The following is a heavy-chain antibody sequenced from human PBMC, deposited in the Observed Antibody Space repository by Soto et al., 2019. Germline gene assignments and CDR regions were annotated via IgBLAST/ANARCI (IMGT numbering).Heavy chain of an antibody. D-gene: IGHD3-10*01. CDR1: GFTFDYYW. Sequence: EVQLVESGGGLVQPGESLRLSCAASGFTFDYYWMHWVRQAPGKGLVWVSRVHSDGTTTTYADSVKGRLTISRDHARNTVSLQMSSLRAEATAIYYCARGDRGGFDLWGHGTVVTVSS. CDR3: ARGDRGGFDL. CDR2: VHSDGTTT. J-gene: IGHJ3*01. V-gene: IGHV3-74*01.